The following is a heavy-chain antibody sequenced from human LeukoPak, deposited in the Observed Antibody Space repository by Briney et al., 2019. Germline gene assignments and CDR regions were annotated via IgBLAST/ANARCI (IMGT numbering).Heavy chain of an antibody. Sequence: ASVKVSCKASGYTFTGYYMHWVRQAPGQGLEWMGWINPNSGGTNYAQKLQGRVTMTTDTSTSTAYMELRSLRSDDTAVYYCARNRPLYYYDSSGYYSLRYYFDYWGQGTLVTVSS. V-gene: IGHV1-2*02. CDR3: ARNRPLYYYDSSGYYSLRYYFDY. D-gene: IGHD3-22*01. CDR1: GYTFTGYY. CDR2: INPNSGGT. J-gene: IGHJ4*02.